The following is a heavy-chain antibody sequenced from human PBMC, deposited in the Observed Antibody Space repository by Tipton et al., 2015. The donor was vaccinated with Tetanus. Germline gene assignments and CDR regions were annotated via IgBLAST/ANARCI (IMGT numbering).Heavy chain of an antibody. J-gene: IGHJ6*02. Sequence: LRLSCTVSGGSVRSGSYYWNWIRQPPGKGLEWIGYISYSGSTNSNYSLKSRITISQDTSKNQFSLQLNSVIPEDTAVYYCARDPGHSVDVWGQGTTVTVSS. V-gene: IGHV4-61*01. CDR2: ISYSGST. CDR1: GGSVRSGSYY. D-gene: IGHD4-11*01. CDR3: ARDPGHSVDV.